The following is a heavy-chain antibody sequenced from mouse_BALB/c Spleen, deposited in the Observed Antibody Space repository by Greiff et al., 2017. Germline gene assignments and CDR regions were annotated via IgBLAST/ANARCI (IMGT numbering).Heavy chain of an antibody. Sequence: EVKLQESGPGLVKPSQSLSLTCSVTGYSITSCYFWNLIRQYPGNKLEWMGSISYDGSNNYNPSLKNLISITRDTSKNQFFLKLNSMTTEDTATYYCAPITTEAHPLFADWGQGTLVTVSA. D-gene: IGHD1-1*01. CDR3: APITTEAHPLFAD. CDR1: GYSITSCYF. CDR2: ISYDGSN. V-gene: IGHV3-6*02. J-gene: IGHJ3*01.